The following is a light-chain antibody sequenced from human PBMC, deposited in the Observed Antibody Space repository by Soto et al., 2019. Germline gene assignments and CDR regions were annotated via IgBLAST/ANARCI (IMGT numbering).Light chain of an antibody. CDR3: SSYTSSSTL. J-gene: IGLJ1*01. Sequence: QPALTQPASVSGSPGQSITISCTGTSSDVGGYNYVSWYQQHPGKAPKLMIYAVTDRPSGVSSRFSGSKSGNTASLTISGLQAEDEDDYYCSSYTSSSTLFGTGTKVTVL. CDR1: SSDVGGYNY. CDR2: AVT. V-gene: IGLV2-14*01.